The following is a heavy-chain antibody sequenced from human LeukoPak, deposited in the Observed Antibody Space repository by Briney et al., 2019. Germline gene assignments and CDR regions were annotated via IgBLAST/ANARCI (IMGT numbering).Heavy chain of an antibody. J-gene: IGHJ4*02. Sequence: ASVTVSCKASGFSFTSYGISWVRQAPGAGLEWVGWISAHNGNTHYAQKFQGRVTMTTDTATTTAYMELRSLRSDATAVYYWVSDAYYYDEVGYFDYWGQGTLVTVSS. V-gene: IGHV1-18*01. CDR1: GFSFTSYG. CDR3: VSDAYYYDEVGYFDY. D-gene: IGHD3-22*01. CDR2: ISAHNGNT.